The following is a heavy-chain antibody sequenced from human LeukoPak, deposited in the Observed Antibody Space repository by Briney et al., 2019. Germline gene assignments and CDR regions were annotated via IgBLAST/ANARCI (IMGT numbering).Heavy chain of an antibody. Sequence: GESLKISCKGSGYSFTSYWIGWVRQMPGKGLEWMGIIYPGDSDTRYSPSFQGQVTISADKSISTAYLQWSSLKASDTAMYYCARLGKEVDPSGAFDIWGQGTMVTVSS. D-gene: IGHD7-27*01. J-gene: IGHJ3*02. CDR3: ARLGKEVDPSGAFDI. CDR2: IYPGDSDT. CDR1: GYSFTSYW. V-gene: IGHV5-51*01.